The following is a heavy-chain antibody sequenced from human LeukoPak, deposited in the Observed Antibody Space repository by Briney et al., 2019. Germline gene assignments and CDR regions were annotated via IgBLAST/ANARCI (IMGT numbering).Heavy chain of an antibody. D-gene: IGHD6-19*01. V-gene: IGHV4-39*07. CDR3: ASISVDGTGKYFDY. CDR1: GGSISSSSYY. CDR2: IYYSGST. J-gene: IGHJ4*02. Sequence: PSETLSLTCTVSGGSISSSSYYWGWIRQPPGKGLEWIGSIYYSGSTYYNPSLKSRVTISVDTSKNQFSLKLSSVTAADTAVYYCASISVDGTGKYFDYWGQGTLVIVSS.